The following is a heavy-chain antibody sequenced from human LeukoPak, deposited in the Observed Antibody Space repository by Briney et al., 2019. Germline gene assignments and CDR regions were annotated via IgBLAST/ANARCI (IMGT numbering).Heavy chain of an antibody. D-gene: IGHD6-19*01. CDR2: IWYDGSNK. V-gene: IGHV3-33*01. J-gene: IGHJ4*02. CDR3: ARVRGAYSSGWYVDY. CDR1: GFTFSSYG. Sequence: GGSLRLSCAASGFTFSSYGMHWVRQAPGKGLEWVAVIWYDGSNKYYADSVKGRFTISRDNSKNTLYLQMNSLRAEDTAVYYCARVRGAYSSGWYVDYWGQGTLVTVSS.